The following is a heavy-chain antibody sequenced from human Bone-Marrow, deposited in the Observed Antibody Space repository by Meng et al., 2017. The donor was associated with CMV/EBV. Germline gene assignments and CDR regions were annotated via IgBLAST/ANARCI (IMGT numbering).Heavy chain of an antibody. CDR2: ISSSGSTI. CDR3: ATGCLTGEVYYYGMDV. D-gene: IGHD7-27*01. CDR1: GFTFSSYG. J-gene: IGHJ6*02. Sequence: GESLKISCAASGFTFSSYGMNWVRQAPGKGLEWVSYISSSGSTIYYADSVKGRFTISRDNAKNSLYLQMNSLRAEDTAVYYCATGCLTGEVYYYGMDVWGQGTTVTVSS. V-gene: IGHV3-48*03.